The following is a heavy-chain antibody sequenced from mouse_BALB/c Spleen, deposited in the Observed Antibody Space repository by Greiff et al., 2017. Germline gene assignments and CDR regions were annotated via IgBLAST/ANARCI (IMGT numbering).Heavy chain of an antibody. CDR1: GYTFTSYN. Sequence: QVQLQQPGAELVKPGASVKMSCKASGYTFTSYNMHWVKQTPGQGLEWIGAIYPGNGDTSYNQKFKGKATLTADKSSSTAYMQLSSLTSEDSAVYYCARDYYDWFAYWGQGTLVTVSA. V-gene: IGHV1-12*01. CDR3: ARDYYDWFAY. D-gene: IGHD2-4*01. CDR2: IYPGNGDT. J-gene: IGHJ3*01.